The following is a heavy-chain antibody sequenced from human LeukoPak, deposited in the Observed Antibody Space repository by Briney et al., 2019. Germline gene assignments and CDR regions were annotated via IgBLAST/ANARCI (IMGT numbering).Heavy chain of an antibody. D-gene: IGHD6-13*01. Sequence: EAGPTLVKPTQTLTLICTFSVVSLSTSGVGVGWIREPPGKALDGLSLIYWDDDKRYSPALKSRLTITKDTAKNQMVITMTNMDPDLTASYYCAPEGGHSSSPNRLWFDSWGQGTLVTVSS. CDR2: IYWDDDK. V-gene: IGHV2-5*02. CDR3: APEGGHSSSPNRLWFDS. J-gene: IGHJ5*01. CDR1: VVSLSTSGVG.